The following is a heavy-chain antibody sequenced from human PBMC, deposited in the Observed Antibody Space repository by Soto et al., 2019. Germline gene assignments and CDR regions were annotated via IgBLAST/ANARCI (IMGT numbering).Heavy chain of an antibody. CDR1: GGTFSSYA. V-gene: IGHV1-69*13. CDR2: IIPIFGTA. CDR3: ARRRSDDAFDI. J-gene: IGHJ3*02. Sequence: ASVKVSCKASGGTFSSYAISWVRQAPGQGLEWMGGIIPIFGTANYAQKFQGRVTITADESTSTAYMELSGLRSEDTAVYYCARRRSDDAFDIWGQGTMVTVSS.